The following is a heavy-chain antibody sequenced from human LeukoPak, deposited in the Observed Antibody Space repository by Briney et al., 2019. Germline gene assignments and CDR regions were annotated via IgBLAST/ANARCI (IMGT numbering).Heavy chain of an antibody. CDR1: GGSISSYY. CDR2: IYYSGST. Sequence: SETLSLTCTVSGGSISSYYWSWLRQPPGKGLEWIGYIYYSGSTNYNPSLKSRVTISVDTSKNQFSLKLSSVTAADTAVYYCARRGGYSYGYDYWGEGTLVTVSS. D-gene: IGHD5-18*01. V-gene: IGHV4-59*08. J-gene: IGHJ4*02. CDR3: ARRGGYSYGYDY.